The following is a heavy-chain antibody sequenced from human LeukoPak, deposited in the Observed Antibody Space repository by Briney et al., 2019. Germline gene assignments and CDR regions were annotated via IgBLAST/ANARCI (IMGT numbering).Heavy chain of an antibody. J-gene: IGHJ4*02. V-gene: IGHV3-11*01. D-gene: IGHD6-13*01. CDR2: ISSSGSTI. CDR3: ASYFIAAARVY. CDR1: GFTFNTYA. Sequence: GGSLRLSCAASGFTFNTYAMSWIRQAPGKGLEWVSYISSSGSTIYYADSVKGRFTISRDNAKNSLYLQINSLRAEDTAVYYCASYFIAAARVYWGQGTLVTVSS.